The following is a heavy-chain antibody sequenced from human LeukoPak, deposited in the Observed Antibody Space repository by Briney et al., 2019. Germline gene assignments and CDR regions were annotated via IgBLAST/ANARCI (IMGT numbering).Heavy chain of an antibody. CDR2: ISSSSSYI. CDR3: ARDIVVVPAALP. J-gene: IGHJ5*02. Sequence: GGSLRLSCAASGFTFSNYWMSWVRQAPGKGLEWVSSISSSSSYIYYADSVKGRFTISRDNAKNSLYLQMNSLRAEDTAVYYCARDIVVVPAALPWGQGTLVTVSS. V-gene: IGHV3-21*01. CDR1: GFTFSNYW. D-gene: IGHD2-2*01.